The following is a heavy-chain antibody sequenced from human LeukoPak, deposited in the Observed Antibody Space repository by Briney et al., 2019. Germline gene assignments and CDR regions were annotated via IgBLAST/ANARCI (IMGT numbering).Heavy chain of an antibody. Sequence: ASVKVSCKASGYTFTGYYMHWVRQAPGQGLEWMGWINPNSGGTNYAQKFQGRVTMTRDTSISTAYMELSRLRSDDTAVYYCARRNPYSRSSFAFDYWGQGTLVTVSS. CDR3: ARRNPYSRSSFAFDY. J-gene: IGHJ4*02. CDR2: INPNSGGT. V-gene: IGHV1-2*02. D-gene: IGHD6-6*01. CDR1: GYTFTGYY.